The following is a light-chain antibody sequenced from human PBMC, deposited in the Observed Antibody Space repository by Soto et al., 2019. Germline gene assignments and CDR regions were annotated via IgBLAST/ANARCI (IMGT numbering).Light chain of an antibody. J-gene: IGKJ1*01. CDR1: QSVRNN. Sequence: IVMTQSPATLSVSPGERATLSCRASQSVRNNLAWYQQKPGQAPRLLIYDASTRATGIPARFSGSGSGTEFTLTINSLQSEDFAVYYCQQYNNWKTFGQGTKGISN. CDR3: QQYNNWKT. CDR2: DAS. V-gene: IGKV3-15*01.